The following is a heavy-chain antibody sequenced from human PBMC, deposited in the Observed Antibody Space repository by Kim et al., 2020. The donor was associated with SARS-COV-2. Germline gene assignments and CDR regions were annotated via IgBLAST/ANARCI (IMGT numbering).Heavy chain of an antibody. Sequence: AQKFQGRVTITADKSTSTAYMELSSLRSEDTAVYYCARDVGRRDGYNLDYWGQGTLVTVSS. CDR3: ARDVGRRDGYNLDY. D-gene: IGHD5-12*01. J-gene: IGHJ4*02. V-gene: IGHV1-69*04.